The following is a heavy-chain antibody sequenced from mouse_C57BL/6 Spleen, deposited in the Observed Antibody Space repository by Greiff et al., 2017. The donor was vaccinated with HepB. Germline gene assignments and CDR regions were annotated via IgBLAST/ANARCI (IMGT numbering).Heavy chain of an antibody. V-gene: IGHV1-22*01. J-gene: IGHJ1*03. CDR2: INPNNGGT. CDR1: GYTFTDYN. CDR3: ARNYYGSSYLIDV. D-gene: IGHD1-1*01. Sequence: EVQLQQSGPELVMPGASVKMSCKASGYTFTDYNMHWVKQSHGKSLESIGYINPNNGGTSYNQKFKGKATLTVNKSSSTAYMELRSLTSEDSAVYYCARNYYGSSYLIDVWGTGTTVTVSS.